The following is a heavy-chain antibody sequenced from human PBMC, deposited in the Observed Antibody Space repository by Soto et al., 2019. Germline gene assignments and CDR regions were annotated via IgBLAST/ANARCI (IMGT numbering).Heavy chain of an antibody. CDR1: GGTFRNHV. D-gene: IGHD3-10*01. CDR2: IIPIIVTP. J-gene: IGHJ4*02. V-gene: IGHV1-69*13. CDR3: ARDLEFRDGNISHLDY. Sequence: SVKVSCKASGGTFRNHVFNWVRQAPGQGLEWMGGIIPIIVTPNYAQKFQGRVTITADASTNTVYLEVSSLRSQDTAVYYCARDLEFRDGNISHLDYWGQGTLVTVSS.